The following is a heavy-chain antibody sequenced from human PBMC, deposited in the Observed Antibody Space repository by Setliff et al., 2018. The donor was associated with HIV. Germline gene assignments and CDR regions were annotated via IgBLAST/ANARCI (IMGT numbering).Heavy chain of an antibody. CDR2: IYYSGST. V-gene: IGHV4-39*01. Sequence: SETLSLTCTVSGGSINGGTYYWGWIRQPPGKGLEWIGSIYYSGSTYYNPSLKSRVTISIDTSKNQFSLKMSSVTAADTAMYYCARPLLRFLEWPPSWFDPWGQGTLVTSPQ. J-gene: IGHJ5*02. CDR3: ARPLLRFLEWPPSWFDP. CDR1: GGSINGGTYY. D-gene: IGHD3-3*01.